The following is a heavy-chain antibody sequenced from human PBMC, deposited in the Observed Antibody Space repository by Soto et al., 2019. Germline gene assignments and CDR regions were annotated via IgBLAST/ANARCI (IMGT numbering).Heavy chain of an antibody. D-gene: IGHD2-15*01. CDR2: INSDGSST. J-gene: IGHJ4*02. CDR1: GFTFSSYW. Sequence: VQLVESGGGLVQPGGSLRLSCAASGFTFSSYWMHWVRQAPGKGLVWVSRINSDGSSTSYADSVKGRFTISRNNAKNTLYLQMNSLRDEDTAVYYCARVVGCSGGSCYSTTVDYWGQGTLVTVSS. CDR3: ARVVGCSGGSCYSTTVDY. V-gene: IGHV3-74*01.